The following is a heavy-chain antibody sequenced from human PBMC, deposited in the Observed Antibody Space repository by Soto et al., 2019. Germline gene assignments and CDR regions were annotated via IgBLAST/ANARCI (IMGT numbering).Heavy chain of an antibody. J-gene: IGHJ6*02. V-gene: IGHV4-59*01. Sequence: ASETLSLTCTVSGGSISSYYWSWIRQPPGKGLEWIGYIYYSGSTNYNPSLKSRVTISVDTSKNQFSLKLSSVTAADTAVYYCARESNTAYYYYYYGMDVWGQGTTVTVSS. CDR1: GGSISSYY. CDR2: IYYSGST. CDR3: ARESNTAYYYYYYGMDV. D-gene: IGHD5-18*01.